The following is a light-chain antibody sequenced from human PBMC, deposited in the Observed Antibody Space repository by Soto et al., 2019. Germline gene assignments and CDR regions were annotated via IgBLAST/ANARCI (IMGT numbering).Light chain of an antibody. Sequence: QSVLTQPASVSGSLGQSITISCTGTSSDVGGYNYVSWYQQHPGKDPKVVIFEVTKRPSGVSSRFSGSKSGNTASLTVSGLQDEDEGDYYCSSYTSSRTVLFGGGTKVTVL. J-gene: IGLJ2*01. CDR2: EVT. V-gene: IGLV2-14*01. CDR3: SSYTSSRTVL. CDR1: SSDVGGYNY.